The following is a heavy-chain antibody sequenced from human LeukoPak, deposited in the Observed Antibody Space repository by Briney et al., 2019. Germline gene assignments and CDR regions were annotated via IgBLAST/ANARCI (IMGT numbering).Heavy chain of an antibody. CDR3: ARSTVVTHYYYYYMDV. D-gene: IGHD4-23*01. V-gene: IGHV4-30-4*08. CDR2: IYYSGST. CDR1: GGSISSGDYY. Sequence: PSQTLSPTCTVSGGSISSGDYYWSWIRQPPGKGLEWIGYIYYSGSTYYNPSLKSRVTISVDTSKNQFSLKLSSVTAADTAVYYCARSTVVTHYYYYYMDVWGKGTTVTVSS. J-gene: IGHJ6*03.